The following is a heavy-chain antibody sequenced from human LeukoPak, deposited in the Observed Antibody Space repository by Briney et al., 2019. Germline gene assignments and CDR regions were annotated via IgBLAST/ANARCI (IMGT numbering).Heavy chain of an antibody. D-gene: IGHD6-13*01. CDR3: ARGGGIAAAGTTPDAFDI. CDR2: FDPEDGET. V-gene: IGHV1-46*01. CDR1: GYTFTSYY. J-gene: IGHJ3*02. Sequence: ASVKVSCKASGYTFTSYYMHWVRQAPGKGLEWMGGFDPEDGETIYAQKFQGRVTMTRDTSTSTVYMELSSLRSEDTAVYYCARGGGIAAAGTTPDAFDIWGQGTMVTVSS.